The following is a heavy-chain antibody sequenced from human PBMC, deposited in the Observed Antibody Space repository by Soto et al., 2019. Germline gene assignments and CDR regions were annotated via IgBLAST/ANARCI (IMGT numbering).Heavy chain of an antibody. V-gene: IGHV4-59*08. CDR2: IYYSGST. D-gene: IGHD5-12*01. Sequence: SETLSLTCTVSGGSISSYYWSWIRQPPGKGLEWIGYIYYSGSTNYNPSLKSRVTISVDTSKNQFSLKLSSVTAADTAGYYCARTSGYDLDDYSGYFDYWGQGTLVTVSS. CDR1: GGSISSYY. CDR3: ARTSGYDLDDYSGYFDY. J-gene: IGHJ4*02.